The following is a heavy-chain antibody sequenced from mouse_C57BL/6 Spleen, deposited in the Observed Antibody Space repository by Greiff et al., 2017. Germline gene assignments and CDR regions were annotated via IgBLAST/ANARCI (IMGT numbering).Heavy chain of an antibody. Sequence: VQLQQSGTELVQPGASVQLSCKASGYTFTSYWLHWVKQRPGQGLEWIGNITPSNGGTNYNEKFKSKATLTVDKSSSTAYMQLSSLTSADSAVYYCASSPYYYGSSYAMDYWGQGTSVTVSS. J-gene: IGHJ4*01. D-gene: IGHD1-1*01. CDR3: ASSPYYYGSSYAMDY. CDR2: ITPSNGGT. CDR1: GYTFTSYW. V-gene: IGHV1-53*01.